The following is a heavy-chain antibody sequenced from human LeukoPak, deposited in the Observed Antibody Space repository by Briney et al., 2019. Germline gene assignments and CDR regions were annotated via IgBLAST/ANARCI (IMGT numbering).Heavy chain of an antibody. CDR2: INPNSGGT. D-gene: IGHD3-10*01. CDR1: GYTFTGYY. J-gene: IGHJ6*03. V-gene: IGHV1-2*02. CDR3: ARKESDYYYMDV. Sequence: ASVKVSCKASGYTFTGYYMHWARQAPGQGLEWMGWINPNSGGTNYAQKFQGRVTMTRDTSISTAYMELSRLRSDDTAVCYCARKESDYYYMDVWGKGTTVTVSS.